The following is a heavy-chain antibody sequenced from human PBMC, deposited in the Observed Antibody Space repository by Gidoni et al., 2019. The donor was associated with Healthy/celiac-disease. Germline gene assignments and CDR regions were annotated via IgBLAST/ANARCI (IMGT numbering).Heavy chain of an antibody. Sequence: EVQLVESGGGLVQPGGSLRLFCAASRFTFSSDDLHWVRQATGKGREWGSAIGTAGDTYYPGSVKGRFTISRENAKNSLYLQMNSLRAGDTAVYYCARGLGSGWYSHDAFDIWGQGTMVTVSS. CDR2: IGTAGDT. CDR1: RFTFSSDD. CDR3: ARGLGSGWYSHDAFDI. D-gene: IGHD6-19*01. J-gene: IGHJ3*02. V-gene: IGHV3-13*04.